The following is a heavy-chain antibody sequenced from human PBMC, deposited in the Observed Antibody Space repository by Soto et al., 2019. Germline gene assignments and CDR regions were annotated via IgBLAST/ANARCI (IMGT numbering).Heavy chain of an antibody. CDR1: GFTFSSYG. CDR3: AKDGYSGSYDPSYYYYGMDV. D-gene: IGHD1-26*01. CDR2: ISYDGSNK. V-gene: IGHV3-30*18. Sequence: GGSLRLSCAASGFTFSSYGMHWVRQAPGKGLEWVAVISYDGSNKYYADSVKGRFTISRDNSKNTLYLQMNSLRAEDTAVYYCAKDGYSGSYDPSYYYYGMDVWGQGTTVTVS. J-gene: IGHJ6*02.